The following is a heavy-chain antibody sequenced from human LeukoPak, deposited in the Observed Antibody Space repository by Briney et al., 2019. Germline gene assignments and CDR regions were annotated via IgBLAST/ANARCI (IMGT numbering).Heavy chain of an antibody. Sequence: GGSLRLSCAASGFTFSDYEMNWVRQAPGKGLEWVSYISGSGTSIYYADSLKGRFTVSREKAKNSLYLQLNSLRVEDTAVYYCARENITCGGDCYDCWGQGTLVTVSS. CDR3: ARENITCGGDCYDC. J-gene: IGHJ4*02. CDR2: ISGSGTSI. V-gene: IGHV3-48*03. CDR1: GFTFSDYE. D-gene: IGHD2-21*01.